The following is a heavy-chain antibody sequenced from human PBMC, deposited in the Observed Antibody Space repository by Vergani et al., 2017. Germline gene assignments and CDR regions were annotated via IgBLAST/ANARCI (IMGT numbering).Heavy chain of an antibody. V-gene: IGHV3-30*04. D-gene: IGHD2-2*01. CDR1: GFSFRSHA. J-gene: IGHJ3*02. Sequence: QVQLVESGGGVVQPGRSLKLSCAASGFSFRSHAMHWVRQAPGKGLEWLSFLLFDGINKKYADSVKGRFTISRDNSKNTLYLEMNNLKTEDTAVYYCARGTLSSDAFDIWCHGTVVTV. CDR2: LLFDGINK. CDR3: ARGTLSSDAFDI.